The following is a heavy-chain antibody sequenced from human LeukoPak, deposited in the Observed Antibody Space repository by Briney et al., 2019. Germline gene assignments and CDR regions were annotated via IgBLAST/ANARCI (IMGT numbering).Heavy chain of an antibody. J-gene: IGHJ4*02. Sequence: GESLKIYCMESGYTFTSYWIGWVRQTPRKGLDWLGVIYPADFSTIYSPSFQGHVTISADKSISTAYLQSTGLNASDTAMYYCVRRPVGPRTFDLWGPGTLVTVSS. CDR2: IYPADFST. CDR1: GYTFTSYW. CDR3: VRRPVGPRTFDL. D-gene: IGHD3/OR15-3a*01. V-gene: IGHV5-51*01.